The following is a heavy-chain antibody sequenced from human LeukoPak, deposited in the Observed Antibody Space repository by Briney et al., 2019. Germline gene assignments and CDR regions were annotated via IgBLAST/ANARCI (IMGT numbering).Heavy chain of an antibody. CDR1: GFPFTLYN. J-gene: IGHJ4*02. Sequence: SGGSLRLSCEVSGFPFTLYNMNWVRQAPGKGLEWLSYISSSTNTIYYADSVKGRFTISRDNSKNTLYLQMNSLRAEDTAVYYCAKVHGTYYYDSSGYYQLDYWGQGTLVTVSS. CDR2: ISSSTNTI. D-gene: IGHD3-22*01. CDR3: AKVHGTYYYDSSGYYQLDY. V-gene: IGHV3-48*01.